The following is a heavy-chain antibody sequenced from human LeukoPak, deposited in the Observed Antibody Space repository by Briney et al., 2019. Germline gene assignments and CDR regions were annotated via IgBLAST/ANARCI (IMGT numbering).Heavy chain of an antibody. CDR3: ARVDSSSPRNWFDP. CDR1: GFTFSSYA. D-gene: IGHD6-13*01. Sequence: KPGGSLRLSCAASGFTFSSYAMSWVRQAPGEGLEWIGSIYYSGSTYYNPSLKSRVTISVDTSKNQFSLKLSSVTAADTAVYYCARVDSSSPRNWFDPWGQGTLVTVSS. J-gene: IGHJ5*02. CDR2: IYYSGST. V-gene: IGHV4-39*01.